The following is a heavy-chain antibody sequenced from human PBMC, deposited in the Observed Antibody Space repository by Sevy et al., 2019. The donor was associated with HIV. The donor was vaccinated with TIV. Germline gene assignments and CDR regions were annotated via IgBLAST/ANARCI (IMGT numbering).Heavy chain of an antibody. J-gene: IGHJ3*02. CDR2: IYYSGST. V-gene: IGHV4-31*03. D-gene: IGHD2-15*01. Sequence: SETLSLTCTVSGGSISSGGYYWSWIRQHPGKGLEWIGYIYYSGSTYYNPSLMSRVTISVDTSKNQFSLKLSSVTAADTAVYYCARVSCSGGSCLRDHDAFDIWGQGTMVTVSS. CDR3: ARVSCSGGSCLRDHDAFDI. CDR1: GGSISSGGYY.